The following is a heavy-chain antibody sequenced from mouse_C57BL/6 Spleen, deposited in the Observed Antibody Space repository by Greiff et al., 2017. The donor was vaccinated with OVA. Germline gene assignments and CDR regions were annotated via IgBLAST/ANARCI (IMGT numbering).Heavy chain of an antibody. Sequence: QVQLKQPGAELVMPGASVKLSCKASGYTFTSYWMHWVKQRPGQGLEWIGEIDPSDSYTNYNQKFKGKSTLTVDKSSSTAYMQLSSLTSEDSAVYYCARGDSSGSAWFAYWGQGTLVTVSA. CDR1: GYTFTSYW. CDR2: IDPSDSYT. V-gene: IGHV1-69*01. J-gene: IGHJ3*01. CDR3: ARGDSSGSAWFAY. D-gene: IGHD3-2*02.